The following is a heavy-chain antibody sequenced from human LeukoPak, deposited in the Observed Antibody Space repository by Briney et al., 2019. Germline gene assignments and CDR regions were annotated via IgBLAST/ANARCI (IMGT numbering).Heavy chain of an antibody. Sequence: SETLSLTCTVSGGSMSNYYWSWIRQPPVKGLEWIGYIYYSGTTNYNPSLKSRVTVSIDTSQSQFSLKLSSVTAADTAVYYCARHESILARFDYWGQGTLVTVSS. CDR1: GGSMSNYY. CDR2: IYYSGTT. J-gene: IGHJ4*02. CDR3: ARHESILARFDY. V-gene: IGHV4-59*08. D-gene: IGHD6-6*01.